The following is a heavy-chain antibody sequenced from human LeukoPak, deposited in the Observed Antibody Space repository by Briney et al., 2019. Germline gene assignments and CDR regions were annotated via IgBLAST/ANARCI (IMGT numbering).Heavy chain of an antibody. J-gene: IGHJ4*02. D-gene: IGHD5-18*01. CDR1: GGSISSYY. CDR3: ARDRGYSYAFDY. Sequence: SETLSLTCTVPGGSISSYYWSWIRQPAGKGLEWIGRIYTSGSTNYNPSLKGRVTISIDTSKNQFSLKLNSVTAADTAVYYCARDRGYSYAFDYWGQGTLVTVSS. V-gene: IGHV4-4*07. CDR2: IYTSGST.